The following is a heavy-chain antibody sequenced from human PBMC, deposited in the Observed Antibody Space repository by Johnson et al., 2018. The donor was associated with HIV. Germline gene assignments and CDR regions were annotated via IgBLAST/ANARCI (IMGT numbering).Heavy chain of an antibody. CDR2: IGPACDT. J-gene: IGHJ3*02. V-gene: IGHV3-13*01. CDR1: GCTFSSYD. D-gene: IGHD3-3*01. CDR3: ARVWSGGSGAFDI. Sequence: VQLVESGGGLVQPGGSPRLSCAASGCTFSSYDMHWVRQATGKGLEWVSTIGPACDTYYPGSVKGRFTISRDNAKNSLYLQMNSLGAEDTAVYYCARVWSGGSGAFDIWCQGTMVTVSS.